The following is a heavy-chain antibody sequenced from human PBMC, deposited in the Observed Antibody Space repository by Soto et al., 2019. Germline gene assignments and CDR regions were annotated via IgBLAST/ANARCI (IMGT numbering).Heavy chain of an antibody. D-gene: IGHD6-13*01. CDR1: GGSFSGYY. CDR2: INHSGST. V-gene: IGHV4-34*01. J-gene: IGHJ3*02. Sequence: SETLSLTCAVYGGSFSGYYWSWIRQPPGKGLEWIGEINHSGSTNYNPSLKSRVTISVDTSRNQFSLKLSSVTAADTAVYYCARSVGSSSWLGAFDIWGQGTMVTVSS. CDR3: ARSVGSSSWLGAFDI.